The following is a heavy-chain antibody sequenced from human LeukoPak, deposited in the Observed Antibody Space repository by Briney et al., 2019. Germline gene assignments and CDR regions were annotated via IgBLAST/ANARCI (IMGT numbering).Heavy chain of an antibody. CDR3: ARVSYSSSSIGPAYYYYYMDV. D-gene: IGHD6-6*01. V-gene: IGHV1-69*06. CDR2: IIPIFGTA. CDR1: VGTFSSYA. Sequence: SVKVSCKASVGTFSSYAISWVRQAPGQGLEWMGGIIPIFGTANYAQNLQGRVTITADNSTSTAYMELSSLRSEDTAVYYCARVSYSSSSIGPAYYYYYMDVWGKGTTVTVSS. J-gene: IGHJ6*03.